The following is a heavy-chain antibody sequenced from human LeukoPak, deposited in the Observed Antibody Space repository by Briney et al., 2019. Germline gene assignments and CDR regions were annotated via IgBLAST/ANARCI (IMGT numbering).Heavy chain of an antibody. CDR3: ARDLRRDGRDAFDT. CDR2: IYSGGST. Sequence: GGSLRLSCAASGFTVSSNYMSWVRQAPGKGLEWVSVIYSGGSTYYADSVKGRFTISRDNSKNTLYLQMNSLRAEDTAVYYCARDLRRDGRDAFDTWGQGTMVTVSS. D-gene: IGHD2-8*01. V-gene: IGHV3-66*01. J-gene: IGHJ3*02. CDR1: GFTVSSNY.